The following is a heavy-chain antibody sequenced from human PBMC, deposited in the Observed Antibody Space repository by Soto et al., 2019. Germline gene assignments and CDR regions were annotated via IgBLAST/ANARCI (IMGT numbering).Heavy chain of an antibody. J-gene: IGHJ6*02. V-gene: IGHV5-51*01. CDR2: IYPGDSDT. D-gene: IGHD5-18*01. CDR3: ASSGYSYGTYYYYYGMDV. CDR1: GYSFTSYW. Sequence: GESLKISCKGSGYSFTSYWIGWVRQMPGKGLEWMGIIYPGDSDTRYSPSFQGQVTISADKSISTAYLQWSSLKASDTAMYYCASSGYSYGTYYYYYGMDVWGQGTTVTVSS.